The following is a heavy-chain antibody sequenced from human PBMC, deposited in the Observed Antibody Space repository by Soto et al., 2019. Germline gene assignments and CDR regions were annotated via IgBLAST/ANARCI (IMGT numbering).Heavy chain of an antibody. CDR1: GGSISSSSYY. CDR2: IYYSGST. CDR3: ARDPSGGATPNLDAFDI. V-gene: IGHV4-39*07. Sequence: PSETLSLTCTVSGGSISSSSYYWGWIRQPPGKGLEWIGSIYYSGSTYYNPSLKSRVTISVDTSKNQFSLKLSSVTAADTAVYYCARDPSGGATPNLDAFDIWGQGTMVTVSS. J-gene: IGHJ3*02. D-gene: IGHD1-26*01.